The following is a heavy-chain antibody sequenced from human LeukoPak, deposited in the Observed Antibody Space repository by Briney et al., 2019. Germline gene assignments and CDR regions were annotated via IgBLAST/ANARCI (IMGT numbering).Heavy chain of an antibody. CDR3: AREGNEIFGVVSSDYFDY. CDR1: GGSISSYY. V-gene: IGHV4-4*07. J-gene: IGHJ4*02. CDR2: IYTSGST. Sequence: SETLSLTCTVSGGSISSYYWSWIRQPAGKGLEWIGRIYTSGSTNYNPSLKSRVTKSVDTSKNQFSLKLSSVTAADTAVYYCAREGNEIFGVVSSDYFDYWGQGTLVTVSS. D-gene: IGHD3-3*01.